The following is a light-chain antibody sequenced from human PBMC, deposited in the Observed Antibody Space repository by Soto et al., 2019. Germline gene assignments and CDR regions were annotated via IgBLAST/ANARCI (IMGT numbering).Light chain of an antibody. CDR1: SGHNNYI. CDR2: LEGSGSY. V-gene: IGLV4-60*02. J-gene: IGLJ2*01. Sequence: QLVRAQSSSASASLGSSVKLTCTLSSGHNNYIIAWHQQQPGKAPRYLMKLEGSGSYNKGSGVPDRFSGSSSGADRYLTISNLQFEDEADYYCETWDSNTRVFGGGTKVTVL. CDR3: ETWDSNTRV.